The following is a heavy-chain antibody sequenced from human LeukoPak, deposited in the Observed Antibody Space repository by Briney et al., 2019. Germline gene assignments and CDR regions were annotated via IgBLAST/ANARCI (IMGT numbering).Heavy chain of an antibody. CDR3: ARDVLWEPMAY. D-gene: IGHD1-26*01. V-gene: IGHV1-18*01. CDR2: ISVHNGDT. J-gene: IGHJ4*02. Sequence: GASVKVSCKASGGTFSSYAISWVRQAPGQGLEWMGWISVHNGDTNYAQKVQGRVTMTTDTSTSTAYMELRSLRSDDTAVYYCARDVLWEPMAYWGQGTLVTVSS. CDR1: GGTFSSYA.